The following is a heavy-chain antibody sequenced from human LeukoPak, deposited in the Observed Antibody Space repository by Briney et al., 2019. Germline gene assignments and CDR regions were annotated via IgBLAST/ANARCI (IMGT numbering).Heavy chain of an antibody. J-gene: IGHJ4*02. CDR2: INPNSGGT. Sequence: ASVKVSCKASGYTFTGYYMHWVRQAPGRGLEWMGWINPNSGGTNYAQKFQGRVTMTRDTSISTAYMELSGLRSDDTAVYYCARVLGGDILTGYWIIYYWGQGTLVTVSS. CDR3: ARVLGGDILTGYWIIYY. CDR1: GYTFTGYY. D-gene: IGHD3-9*01. V-gene: IGHV1-2*02.